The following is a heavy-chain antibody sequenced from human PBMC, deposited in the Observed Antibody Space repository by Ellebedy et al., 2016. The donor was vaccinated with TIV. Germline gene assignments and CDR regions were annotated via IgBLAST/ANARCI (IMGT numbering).Heavy chain of an antibody. CDR1: GFSFRSYW. J-gene: IGHJ5*02. Sequence: PGGSLRLSRAASGFSFRSYWMSWVRQAPGKGLEWVANIYQDGSAQYYVDSVKGRFTISRDNANKSLFLQMNSLRGEDTAVYYCARRGSYGDYAVQINSWFDRWGRGTLVTVSS. CDR3: ARRGSYGDYAVQINSWFDR. CDR2: IYQDGSAQ. D-gene: IGHD4-17*01. V-gene: IGHV3-7*01.